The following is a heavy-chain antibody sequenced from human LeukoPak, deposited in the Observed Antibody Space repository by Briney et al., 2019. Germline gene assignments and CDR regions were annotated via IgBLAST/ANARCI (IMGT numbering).Heavy chain of an antibody. V-gene: IGHV1-69*05. Sequence: GASVKVSCKASGYTFTSYIISWVRQAPGQGLEWMGRIIPIFGTANYAQKFQGRVTITTDESTSTAYMELSSLRSEDTAVYYCARDYYDSSGYRQEAFDIWGQGTMVTVSS. D-gene: IGHD3-22*01. J-gene: IGHJ3*02. CDR2: IIPIFGTA. CDR3: ARDYYDSSGYRQEAFDI. CDR1: GYTFTSYI.